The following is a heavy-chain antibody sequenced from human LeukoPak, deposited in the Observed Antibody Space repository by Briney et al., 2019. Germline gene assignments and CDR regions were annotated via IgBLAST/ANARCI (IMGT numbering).Heavy chain of an antibody. CDR1: GFTFDDYA. Sequence: GGSLRLSCAASGFTFDDYARHWVRQAPGKGREWVSGISWSSGSIGYADSVKGRFTISRDNAKNSLYLQMNSLRAEDTALYYCAKDRGWELDAFDIWGQGTMVTVSS. D-gene: IGHD1-26*01. CDR2: ISWSSGSI. V-gene: IGHV3-9*01. CDR3: AKDRGWELDAFDI. J-gene: IGHJ3*02.